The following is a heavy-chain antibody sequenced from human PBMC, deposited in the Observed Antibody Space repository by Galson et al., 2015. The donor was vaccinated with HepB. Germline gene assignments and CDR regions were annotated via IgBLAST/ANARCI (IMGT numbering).Heavy chain of an antibody. V-gene: IGHV1-18*04. D-gene: IGHD6-13*01. CDR1: GYTFTGYY. CDR3: ARDRRIAAAADAFDI. J-gene: IGHJ3*02. CDR2: INPNNGNT. Sequence: SVKVSCKASGYTFTGYYMHWVRQAPGQGLEWMGWINPNNGNTNYAQKLQGRVTMTTDTSTSTAYMELRSLKSDDTAVYYCARDRRIAAAADAFDIWGQGTMVTVSS.